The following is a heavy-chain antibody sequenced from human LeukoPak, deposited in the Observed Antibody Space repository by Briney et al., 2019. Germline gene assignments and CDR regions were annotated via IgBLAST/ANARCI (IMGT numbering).Heavy chain of an antibody. J-gene: IGHJ4*02. CDR2: INHSGST. CDR1: GESLNSYY. Sequence: SETLSLTCAVYGESLNSYYWSWVRQPPGKGLEWIGEINHSGSTNYNPSLKSRVTISVDTSKNQLSLKLSSVTAADTAVYYCARPYGSGSYYFDYWGQGTLVTVSS. D-gene: IGHD3-10*01. CDR3: ARPYGSGSYYFDY. V-gene: IGHV4-34*01.